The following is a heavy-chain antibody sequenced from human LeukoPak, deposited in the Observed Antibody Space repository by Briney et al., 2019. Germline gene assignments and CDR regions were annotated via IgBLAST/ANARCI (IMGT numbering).Heavy chain of an antibody. J-gene: IGHJ4*02. D-gene: IGHD3-16*01. CDR1: GFTFSNFW. V-gene: IGHV3-74*01. Sequence: PGGSLRLSCAASGFTFSNFWLHWVRQAPGKGLEWVSRITSDGSNINYADSVQGRFTISRDNAKNTLYLQMNSLRAEDTAVYYCARGGHSSFDCWGQGALVSVCS. CDR3: ARGGHSSFDC. CDR2: ITSDGSNI.